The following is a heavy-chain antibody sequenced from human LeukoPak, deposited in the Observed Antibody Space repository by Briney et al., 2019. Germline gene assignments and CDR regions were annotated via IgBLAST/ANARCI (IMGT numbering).Heavy chain of an antibody. V-gene: IGHV1-46*01. CDR1: GYTFTSYY. J-gene: IGHJ4*02. CDR2: INPSGGST. Sequence: ASVKVSCKASGYTFTSYYMHWVRQAPGQGLEWMGIINPSGGSTSYAQKFQGRVTMTRDTSTSTVYMELSRLRSEDTAVYSCARASTRGYSYAWWGQGTLVTVSS. CDR3: ARASTRGYSYAW. D-gene: IGHD5-18*01.